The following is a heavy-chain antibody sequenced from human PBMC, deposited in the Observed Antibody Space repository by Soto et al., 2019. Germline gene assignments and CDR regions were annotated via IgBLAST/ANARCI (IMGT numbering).Heavy chain of an antibody. CDR2: ISYSGST. J-gene: IGHJ4*02. CDR1: GGSISRFD. V-gene: IGHV4-59*08. Sequence: QVQLKESGPGLVKPLETLSLTCTVSGGSISRFDWNWIRQSPRKGLEWIGYISYSGSTNNNPSLRSRVPISGETPQHQFSMQLSSVTAADTAVYYCARQDTSGYAFDYWGQGTLVTVSS. CDR3: ARQDTSGYAFDY. D-gene: IGHD3-22*01.